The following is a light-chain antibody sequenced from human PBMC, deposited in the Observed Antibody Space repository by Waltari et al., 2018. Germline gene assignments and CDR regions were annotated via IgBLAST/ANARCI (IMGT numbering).Light chain of an antibody. CDR3: QHRSVLPVT. CDR2: DTS. J-gene: IGKJ4*02. V-gene: IGKV3-11*01. Sequence: IVLTQSTATLSLFPGERPTLPCRASQSVRSYLAWYQQKPGQAPRLLIYDTSYRATGVPVRFSGSGSGTDYTLTISSLEPEDFAVYYCQHRSVLPVTFGGGTKVEMK. CDR1: QSVRSY.